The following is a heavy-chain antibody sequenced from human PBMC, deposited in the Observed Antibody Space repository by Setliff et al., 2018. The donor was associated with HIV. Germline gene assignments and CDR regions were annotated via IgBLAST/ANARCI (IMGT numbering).Heavy chain of an antibody. CDR2: IWYDGSNK. V-gene: IGHV3-33*06. J-gene: IGHJ3*02. D-gene: IGHD3-3*01. Sequence: SGGSLRLSCAASGFTFSSYGMHWVRQAPGKGLEWVALIWYDGSNKYYADSVKGRFTISRDNSKNTLYLQMSSLRAEDTAVYYCAKDRLEWLAPDGFDIWGLGTMVTVSS. CDR3: AKDRLEWLAPDGFDI. CDR1: GFTFSSYG.